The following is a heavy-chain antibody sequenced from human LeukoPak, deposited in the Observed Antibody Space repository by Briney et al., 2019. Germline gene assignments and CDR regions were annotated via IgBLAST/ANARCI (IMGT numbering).Heavy chain of an antibody. D-gene: IGHD6-13*01. CDR3: AKDRYSSSWYWFDP. J-gene: IGHJ5*02. V-gene: IGHV3-30*18. Sequence: GGYLRLSCAPSGFTFSSSGMHRVRQAPGKRLKWGSVISYDGSNKYYADSVKGRFTISTDNSKNTMYLQMNSLRAEDTAVYYCAKDRYSSSWYWFDPWGQGTLVTVSS. CDR1: GFTFSSSG. CDR2: ISYDGSNK.